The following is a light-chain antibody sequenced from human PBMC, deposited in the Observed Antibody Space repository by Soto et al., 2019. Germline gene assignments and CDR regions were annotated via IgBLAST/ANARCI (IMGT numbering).Light chain of an antibody. CDR3: QHYVTWPLT. J-gene: IGKJ4*01. CDR1: QGIGDT. Sequence: EIVMTQSPATLSVSPGEGATRSCRASQGIGDTLAWYQQKPGQTPRLLIYDTSTRATGVPARFSGSRSGAEFTLTISSLQSEDFAVYYCQHYVTWPLTFGGGTKVDIK. CDR2: DTS. V-gene: IGKV3-15*01.